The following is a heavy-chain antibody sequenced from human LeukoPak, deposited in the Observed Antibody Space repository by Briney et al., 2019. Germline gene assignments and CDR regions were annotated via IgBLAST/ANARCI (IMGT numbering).Heavy chain of an antibody. CDR2: IYHSGSA. Sequence: SETLSLTCTVSGGSVSSGNYYWSWIRQAPGRRLEVIGYIYHSGSAHYAQSFDGRVTISIDLSKNQFSLKLNSVTAADTAVYYCARGTYIDPLDYWGQGTLVTVSS. D-gene: IGHD3-10*01. V-gene: IGHV4-30-2*01. CDR3: ARGTYIDPLDY. CDR1: GGSVSSGNYY. J-gene: IGHJ4*02.